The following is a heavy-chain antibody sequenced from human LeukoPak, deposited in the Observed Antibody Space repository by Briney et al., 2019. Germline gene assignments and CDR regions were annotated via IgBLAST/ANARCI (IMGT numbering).Heavy chain of an antibody. Sequence: SETLSLTCAVYGGSFSGYYWSWIRQPPGKGLEWIGEINHSGSTNYNPSLKGRVTISVDPSKNQFSLKLSSVTAADTAVYYWARAATVTFFDYRGQGTLVTVSS. J-gene: IGHJ4*02. CDR2: INHSGST. CDR3: ARAATVTFFDY. V-gene: IGHV4-34*01. D-gene: IGHD4-17*01. CDR1: GGSFSGYY.